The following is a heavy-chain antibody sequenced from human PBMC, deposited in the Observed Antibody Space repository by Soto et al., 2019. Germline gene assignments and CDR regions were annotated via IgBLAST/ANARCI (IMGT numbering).Heavy chain of an antibody. CDR2: IYSGGST. D-gene: IGHD4-17*01. CDR1: GFTVSSNY. Sequence: GGSLRLSCAASGFTVSSNYMSWVRQAPGKGLEWVSVIYSGGSTYKPDSVKGRFTISRHNSKNTLYLQMNSLRDEDTAVYYCARGPPVTTSYYYYYMDVWGKGTTVTVSS. V-gene: IGHV3-53*04. CDR3: ARGPPVTTSYYYYYMDV. J-gene: IGHJ6*03.